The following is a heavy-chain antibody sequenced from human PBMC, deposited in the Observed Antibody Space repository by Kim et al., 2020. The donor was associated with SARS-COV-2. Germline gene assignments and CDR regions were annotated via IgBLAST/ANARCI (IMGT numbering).Heavy chain of an antibody. Sequence: SETLSLTCTVSGYSISSGYYWGWIRQPPGKGLEWIGSIYHSGSTYYNPSLKSRVTISVDTSKNQFSLKLSSVTAADTAVYYCARGGYYAWFDPWGQGTLV. D-gene: IGHD3-22*01. CDR2: IYHSGST. V-gene: IGHV4-38-2*02. CDR3: ARGGYYAWFDP. CDR1: GYSISSGYY. J-gene: IGHJ5*02.